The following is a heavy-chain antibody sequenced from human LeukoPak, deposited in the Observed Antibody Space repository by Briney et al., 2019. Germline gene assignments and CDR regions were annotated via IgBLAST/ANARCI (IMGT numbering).Heavy chain of an antibody. Sequence: GGSLRLSCAASGFTFSSYWMTWVRQAPGKGLEWVANIKQDGSVKQYVGSVKGRFTISRDNAKNSLYLQMNSLRAEDMAVYYCARDTNGWNDYWGQGTLVTVSS. CDR3: ARDTNGWNDY. D-gene: IGHD2-8*01. CDR1: GFTFSSYW. J-gene: IGHJ4*02. CDR2: IKQDGSVK. V-gene: IGHV3-7*01.